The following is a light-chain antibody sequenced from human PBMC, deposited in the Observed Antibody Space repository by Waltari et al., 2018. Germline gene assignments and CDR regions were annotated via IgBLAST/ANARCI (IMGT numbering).Light chain of an antibody. V-gene: IGLV1-44*01. CDR1: RPNIGSNM. J-gene: IGLJ3*02. CDR3: AAWDDSLNGWV. Sequence: QSVLTQPPSASVTPGTRHTLSCSGSRPNIGSNMLTWYQQLPGTAPKLLIYRNNQRPSGVPDRCSGSKSGTSASLAISGLQSEDETDYYCAAWDDSLNGWVFGGGTKLTVL. CDR2: RNN.